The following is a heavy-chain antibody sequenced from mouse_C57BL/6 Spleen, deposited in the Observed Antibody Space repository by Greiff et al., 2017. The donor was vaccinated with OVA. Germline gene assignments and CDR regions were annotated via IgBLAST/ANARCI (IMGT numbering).Heavy chain of an antibody. CDR2: IYPGSGST. Sequence: VQLQQPGAELVKPGASVKMSCKASGYTFTSYWITWVKQRPGQGLEWIGDIYPGSGSTNYNEKFKSKATLTVDTSSSTAYMQLSSLTSEDSAVYSCAREDISGLYAMDYWGQGTSVTVSS. D-gene: IGHD3-2*02. J-gene: IGHJ4*01. CDR3: AREDISGLYAMDY. V-gene: IGHV1-55*01. CDR1: GYTFTSYW.